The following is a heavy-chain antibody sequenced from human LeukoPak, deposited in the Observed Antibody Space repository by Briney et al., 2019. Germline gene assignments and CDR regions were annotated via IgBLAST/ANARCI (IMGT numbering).Heavy chain of an antibody. V-gene: IGHV3-53*01. Sequence: GGSLRLSCAASGFTVSSNYMSWVRQAPGKGLEWVSVIYSGGSTYYADSVKGRFTISRDNSKNTLYLQMNSLRAEDTAVYYCARSYYDSSGYFQHWGQGTLVTVSS. J-gene: IGHJ1*01. CDR1: GFTVSSNY. CDR2: IYSGGST. D-gene: IGHD3-22*01. CDR3: ARSYYDSSGYFQH.